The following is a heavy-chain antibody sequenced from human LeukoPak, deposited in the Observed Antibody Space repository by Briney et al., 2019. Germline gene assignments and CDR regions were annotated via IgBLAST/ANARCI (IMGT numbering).Heavy chain of an antibody. CDR3: ARAQDYVWGSYRYTLDY. CDR2: INHSGST. CDR1: GGSFSGYY. Sequence: PSESLSLTCAVYGGSFSGYYWSWIRQPPGKGLEWIGEINHSGSTNYTPSHKSRVTISVDTSKNQFSLKRSSVTAADTAVYYCARAQDYVWGSYRYTLDYWGQGTLVTVSS. J-gene: IGHJ4*02. V-gene: IGHV4-34*01. D-gene: IGHD3-16*02.